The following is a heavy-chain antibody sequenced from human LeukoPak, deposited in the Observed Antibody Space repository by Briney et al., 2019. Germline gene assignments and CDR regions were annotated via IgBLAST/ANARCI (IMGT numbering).Heavy chain of an antibody. CDR3: ASDGRAYCGGDCYPLY. D-gene: IGHD2-21*02. V-gene: IGHV3-21*01. J-gene: IGHJ4*02. CDR2: ISSSSNYI. Sequence: GGSLRLSCAASGFTFSSYSMNWVHQAPGKGLEWVSSISSSSNYIYYADSVKGRFTISRDNAKNSLYLQMNSLRAEDTAVYYCASDGRAYCGGDCYPLYWGQGTLVTVSS. CDR1: GFTFSSYS.